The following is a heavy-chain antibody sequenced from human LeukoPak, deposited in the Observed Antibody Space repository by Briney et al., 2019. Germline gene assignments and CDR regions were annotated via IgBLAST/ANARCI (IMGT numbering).Heavy chain of an antibody. CDR3: ASFSGPDDAFDI. CDR2: INPNSGGT. V-gene: IGHV1-2*02. J-gene: IGHJ3*02. CDR1: GHTFTGYY. D-gene: IGHD1-14*01. Sequence: ASVKVSCKASGHTFTGYYMHWVRQAPGQGLEWMGWINPNSGGTNYAQKFQGRVTMTRDTSISTAYMELSRLRSDDTAVYYCASFSGPDDAFDIWGQGTMVTVSS.